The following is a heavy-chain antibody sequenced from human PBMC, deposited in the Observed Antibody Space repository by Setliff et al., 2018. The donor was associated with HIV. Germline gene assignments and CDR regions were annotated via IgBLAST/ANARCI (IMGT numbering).Heavy chain of an antibody. CDR1: GDSISSSIYY. CDR3: ARGNFNY. Sequence: KPSETLSLTCAVSGDSISSSIYYWGWIRQPPGKGLEWIGSVYYGGSTYYNPSLKSRVTISVDTSKNQFSLKLSSVTAADTAVYYCARGNFNYWGQGTLVTVSS. D-gene: IGHD3-16*01. V-gene: IGHV4-39*01. J-gene: IGHJ4*02. CDR2: VYYGGST.